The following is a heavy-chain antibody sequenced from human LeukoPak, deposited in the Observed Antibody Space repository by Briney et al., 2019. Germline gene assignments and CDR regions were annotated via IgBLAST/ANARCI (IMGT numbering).Heavy chain of an antibody. CDR1: GFSFSGHW. CDR3: ARGPNSNWSGLDF. Sequence: GGSLRLSCIASGFSFSGHWMHWARQLPGKGLVWVSRISPTGGTTSYADSVKGRFTVSRDNAKNTFYLQVNNLRAEDTAVYYCARGPNSNWSGLDFWGQGTLLTVSS. CDR2: ISPTGGTT. J-gene: IGHJ4*02. V-gene: IGHV3-74*01. D-gene: IGHD6-6*01.